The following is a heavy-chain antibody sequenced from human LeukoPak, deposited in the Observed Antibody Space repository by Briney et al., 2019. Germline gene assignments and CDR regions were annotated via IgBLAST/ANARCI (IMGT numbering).Heavy chain of an antibody. Sequence: PGGSLRLSCAASGFTFGSYAMSWVRQAPGKGLEWVSAIIGGGADTYHADSVKGRFTISRDNSKNTLYLQMNSLRAEDTALYYCAKAPKGNCRGAYCYPFDYWGQGTLVTVSS. CDR3: AKAPKGNCRGAYCYPFDY. V-gene: IGHV3-23*01. D-gene: IGHD5-24*01. CDR2: IIGGGADT. J-gene: IGHJ4*02. CDR1: GFTFGSYA.